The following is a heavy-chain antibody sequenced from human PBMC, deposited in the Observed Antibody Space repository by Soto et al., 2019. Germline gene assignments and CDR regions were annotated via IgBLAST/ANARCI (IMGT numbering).Heavy chain of an antibody. D-gene: IGHD6-13*01. V-gene: IGHV4-39*01. CDR1: GDSFTIDSYY. CDR3: ARHSDKYVSSWYGLGS. J-gene: IGHJ4*02. CDR2: ISHTGTT. Sequence: QLQLQESGPGLVKPSESLSLTCTVSGDSFTIDSYYWAWIRQPPGKGLEWLGTISHTGTTFHNPSLQSRLTMSVDTSKNQFSLNLSSVTAADTALYFCARHSDKYVSSWYGLGSWGQGTLVTVSS.